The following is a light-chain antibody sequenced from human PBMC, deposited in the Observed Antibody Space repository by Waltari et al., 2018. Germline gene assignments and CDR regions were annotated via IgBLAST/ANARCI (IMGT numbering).Light chain of an antibody. CDR1: KLGSKN. Sequence: SYVLTHPPSVSVAPGQTARITCDGNKLGSKNVHWYQQKPGQAPVLVVYDDGDRPSGIPERFSGSNSGNTATLTISRVDAGDEADYYCQVWDSGSDHYVFGTVTKVTVL. CDR3: QVWDSGSDHYV. J-gene: IGLJ1*01. CDR2: DDG. V-gene: IGLV3-21*02.